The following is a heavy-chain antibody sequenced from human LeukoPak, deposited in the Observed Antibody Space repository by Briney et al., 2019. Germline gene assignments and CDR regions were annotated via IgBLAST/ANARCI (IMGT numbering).Heavy chain of an antibody. D-gene: IGHD4-17*01. V-gene: IGHV1-18*01. CDR1: GYTFTSYG. J-gene: IGHJ4*02. CDR3: ARDLSTVTTDYSDY. CDR2: ISAYNGNT. Sequence: ASVKVSCKASGYTFTSYGISWVRQAPGQGLEWMGWISAYNGNTNYAQKLQGRVTMTTDTSTNTAYMELRSLRSDDTAVYYCARDLSTVTTDYSDYWGQGTLVTVSS.